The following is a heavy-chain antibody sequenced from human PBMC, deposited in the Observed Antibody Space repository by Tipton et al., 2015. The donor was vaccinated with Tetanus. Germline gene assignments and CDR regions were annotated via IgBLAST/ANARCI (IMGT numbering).Heavy chain of an antibody. CDR2: LYFSGET. V-gene: IGHV4-61*08. D-gene: IGHD3-10*01. Sequence: LRLSCTVSGDSISRGGYFLKWVRPRPGEGPGGVWVLYFSGETNYNPPLKSRVTISVDTSKNQFSLKLSSVTAADTAVYYCARIKRGVATRTYYYYGMDVWGQGTTVTVSS. J-gene: IGHJ6*02. CDR1: GDSISRGGYF. CDR3: ARIKRGVATRTYYYYGMDV.